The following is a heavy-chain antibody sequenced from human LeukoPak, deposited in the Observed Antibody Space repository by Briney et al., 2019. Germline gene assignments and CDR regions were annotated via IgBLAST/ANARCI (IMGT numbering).Heavy chain of an antibody. CDR1: GASISSGTYS. CDR2: IDTSGST. CDR3: ARRSSGWYRYDY. V-gene: IGHV4-61*02. Sequence: PSETLSLICTVSGASISSGTYSWSWIRQPAGKGLEWIGRIDTSGSTNYNPSLKSRVTISVDTPKNQFSLRLSSVTAADTAVYYCARRSSGWYRYDYWGQGTLVTVSS. J-gene: IGHJ4*02. D-gene: IGHD6-19*01.